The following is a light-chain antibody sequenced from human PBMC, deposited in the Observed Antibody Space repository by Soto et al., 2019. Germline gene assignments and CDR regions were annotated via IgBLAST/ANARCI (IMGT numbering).Light chain of an antibody. CDR3: SSYAHGVV. J-gene: IGLJ2*01. Sequence: QSALTQPASVSGSPGQSITLSCTRTSCGVESYNLVSWYQHHPGKAPKLMIYEGSQRPSGVSDRFSGSRSGNTASLTISGLQAEDEADYYCSSYAHGVVFGGGTKLTV. CDR2: EGS. CDR1: SCGVESYNL. V-gene: IGLV2-23*01.